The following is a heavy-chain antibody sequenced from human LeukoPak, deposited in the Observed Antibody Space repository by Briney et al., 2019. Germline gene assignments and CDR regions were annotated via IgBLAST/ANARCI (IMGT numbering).Heavy chain of an antibody. CDR1: GYTFTSYG. V-gene: IGHV1-18*01. J-gene: IGHJ5*02. Sequence: GASVKVSCKASGYTFTSYGISWVRQAPGQGLEWMGWISAYTGNTNYAQKLQGRVTMTTDTSTSTAYVELRSLRSDDTAVYYCARDATHMVYAMAYSWFDPWGQGTLVTVSS. CDR2: ISAYTGNT. CDR3: ARDATHMVYAMAYSWFDP. D-gene: IGHD2-8*01.